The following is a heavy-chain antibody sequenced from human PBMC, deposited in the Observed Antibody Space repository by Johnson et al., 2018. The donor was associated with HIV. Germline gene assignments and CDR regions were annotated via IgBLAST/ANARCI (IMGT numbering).Heavy chain of an antibody. J-gene: IGHJ3*02. Sequence: QVQLVESGGGVVQPGRSLRLSCAVSGIIFSHYGMHWVRQAPGKGLEWVALISYDGSDKDYADSVKGRFTISRDNSKNTLFLQMKSLRAEDTAVYYCARAGAVGFDAFDIWGQGTMVTISS. D-gene: IGHD6-19*01. CDR1: GIIFSHYG. CDR3: ARAGAVGFDAFDI. V-gene: IGHV3-30*03. CDR2: ISYDGSDK.